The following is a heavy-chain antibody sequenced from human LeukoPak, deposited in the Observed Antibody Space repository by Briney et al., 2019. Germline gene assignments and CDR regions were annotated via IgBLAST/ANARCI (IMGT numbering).Heavy chain of an antibody. CDR2: IRYDGSNK. CDR1: GFTFSSYG. CDR3: AKVGATRSYI. V-gene: IGHV3-30*02. Sequence: GGSLRLSCAASGFTFSSYGVHWVRQAPGKGLEWVAFIRYDGSNKYYADSVKGRFTISRDNSKNTLYLQMNSLRAEDTAVYYCAKVGATRSYIWGQGTMVTVSS. J-gene: IGHJ3*02. D-gene: IGHD1-26*01.